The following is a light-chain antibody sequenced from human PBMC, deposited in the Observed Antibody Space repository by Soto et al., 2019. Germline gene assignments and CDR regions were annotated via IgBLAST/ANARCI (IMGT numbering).Light chain of an antibody. Sequence: ILLTLSPATLSVSPGERATLSCRASQSISSNLAWYQHKPGQAPRLLIYDASTRATGIPARFSGSGSGTEFTLTISSLQSEDFAVYYCQQRTNWPWTFGQGTKVDI. CDR3: QQRTNWPWT. V-gene: IGKV3-15*01. CDR1: QSISSN. J-gene: IGKJ1*01. CDR2: DAS.